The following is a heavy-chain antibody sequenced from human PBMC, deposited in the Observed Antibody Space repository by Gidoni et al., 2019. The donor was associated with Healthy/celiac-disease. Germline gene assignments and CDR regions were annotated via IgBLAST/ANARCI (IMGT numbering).Heavy chain of an antibody. CDR3: ANNYDYYYYYGMDV. D-gene: IGHD3-16*01. V-gene: IGHV3-30*18. CDR2: ISYDGSNK. Sequence: QVQLVESGGGVVQPGGSRSLPCAATGFTFSSYGMHWVRQAPGKGLEWVAVISYDGSNKYYADSVKGRFTISRDNSKNTLYLQMNILRAEDTAVYYCANNYDYYYYYGMDVWGQGTTVTVSS. CDR1: GFTFSSYG. J-gene: IGHJ6*02.